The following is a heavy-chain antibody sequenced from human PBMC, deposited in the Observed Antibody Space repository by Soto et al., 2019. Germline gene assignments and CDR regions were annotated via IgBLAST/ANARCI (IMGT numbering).Heavy chain of an antibody. V-gene: IGHV3-23*01. J-gene: IGHJ4*02. CDR3: VGARYGGVGATYSES. Sequence: GGSLRLSCAASGFTFSSYAMSWVRQAPGKGLEWVSAISGSGGSTYYADSVKGRFTISRDNSKNTLYLQMNSLRAEDTAVYYCVGARYGGVGATYSESWGQGALVTVSS. CDR1: GFTFSSYA. CDR2: ISGSGGST. D-gene: IGHD1-26*01.